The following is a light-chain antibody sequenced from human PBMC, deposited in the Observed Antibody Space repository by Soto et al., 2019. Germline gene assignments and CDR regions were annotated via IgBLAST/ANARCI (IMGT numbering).Light chain of an antibody. Sequence: QSVLTRPPSVSAASGQKVTISCSGRTSNIGNNYVYWYQQLPGTAPKLLIYENNKRASGIPDRFSGSKSGTSATLGITGLQTGDEADYYCGTWDSSLSAGVFGGGTQLTVL. V-gene: IGLV1-51*01. CDR3: GTWDSSLSAGV. CDR2: ENN. J-gene: IGLJ3*02. CDR1: TSNIGNNY.